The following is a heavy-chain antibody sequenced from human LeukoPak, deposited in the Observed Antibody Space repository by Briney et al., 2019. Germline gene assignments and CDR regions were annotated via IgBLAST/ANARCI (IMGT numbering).Heavy chain of an antibody. V-gene: IGHV4-34*01. CDR1: GGSFSGYY. CDR2: INHSGST. J-gene: IGHJ4*02. D-gene: IGHD2-21*02. Sequence: SETLSLTCAVYGGSFSGYYWSWIRQPPGKGLEWIGEINHSGSTNYNPSLKSRVTISVDTSKNQFSLKLSSVTAADTAVYYCAKAPIVVVTANDYYFDYWGQGTLVTVSS. CDR3: AKAPIVVVTANDYYFDY.